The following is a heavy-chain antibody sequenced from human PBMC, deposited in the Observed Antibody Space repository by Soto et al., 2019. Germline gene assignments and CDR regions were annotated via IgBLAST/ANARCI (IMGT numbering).Heavy chain of an antibody. V-gene: IGHV3-23*01. CDR2: IRGSGGNT. J-gene: IGHJ6*03. CDR3: AKDRDVIVPAAMGGVYYYYYMDV. Sequence: EVQLLESGGGLVQPGGSLRLSCAASGFTFSSYAMNWVRQAPGKGLEWVSAIRGSGGNTYYADSVKGRFTISRDNSKNTLYLKLNGLRAEDTALYYCAKDRDVIVPAAMGGVYYYYYMDVW. D-gene: IGHD2-2*01. CDR1: GFTFSSYA.